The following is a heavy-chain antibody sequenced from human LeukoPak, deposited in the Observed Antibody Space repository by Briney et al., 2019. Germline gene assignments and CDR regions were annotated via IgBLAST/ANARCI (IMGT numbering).Heavy chain of an antibody. CDR3: ARGGTTFEH. V-gene: IGHV3-7*01. CDR2: IKYDGNEK. Sequence: GGSLRLSCAASGFTFSVSWMSWVRQAPGKGLEWVANIKYDGNEKYYVDSVKGRFTISRDNAKNSLYLQMNSLRAEDTAVFYCARGGTTFEHWGQGTLDTVSS. D-gene: IGHD1-1*01. CDR1: GFTFSVSW. J-gene: IGHJ4*02.